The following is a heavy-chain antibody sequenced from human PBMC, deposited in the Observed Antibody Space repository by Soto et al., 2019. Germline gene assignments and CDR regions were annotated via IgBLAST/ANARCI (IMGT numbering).Heavy chain of an antibody. Sequence: GGSLRLSCAASGFTFSSYAMSWVRQAPGKGLEWVSAISGSGGSTYYADSVKGRFTISRDNSKNTLYLQMNSQRAEDAAVYYCAKDKGIAAAGFYDYWGQGTLVTVSS. CDR3: AKDKGIAAAGFYDY. CDR1: GFTFSSYA. V-gene: IGHV3-23*01. D-gene: IGHD6-13*01. CDR2: ISGSGGST. J-gene: IGHJ4*02.